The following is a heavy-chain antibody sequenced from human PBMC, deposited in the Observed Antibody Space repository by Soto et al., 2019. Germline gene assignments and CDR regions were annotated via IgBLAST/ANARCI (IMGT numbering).Heavy chain of an antibody. J-gene: IGHJ4*02. CDR3: ARDLGPYGDYSY. D-gene: IGHD4-17*01. V-gene: IGHV1-2*02. CDR1: GYTFTGFY. Sequence: GASVKVSCKASGYTFTGFYMHWVRQAPGQGLEWMGWINPNNGGTNYVQKFQDRVTMTRDTSITTAYMELSGLRSDDTAVYYCARDLGPYGDYSYWGQGTLVTVSS. CDR2: INPNNGGT.